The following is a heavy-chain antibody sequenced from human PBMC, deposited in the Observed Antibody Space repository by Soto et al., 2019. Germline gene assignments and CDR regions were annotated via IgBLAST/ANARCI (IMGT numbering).Heavy chain of an antibody. CDR2: IWYDGSNK. Sequence: QVQLVESGGGVVQPGRSLRLSCAASGFTFSNYGMQWVRQAPGKGLEWVAVIWYDGSNKYYENSAKGRFTISRDNSKNTPYLQMNSLRPEETAVYYCARDYSGPFDIWGQGTMVTVS. J-gene: IGHJ3*02. CDR3: ARDYSGPFDI. V-gene: IGHV3-33*01. D-gene: IGHD2-15*01. CDR1: GFTFSNYG.